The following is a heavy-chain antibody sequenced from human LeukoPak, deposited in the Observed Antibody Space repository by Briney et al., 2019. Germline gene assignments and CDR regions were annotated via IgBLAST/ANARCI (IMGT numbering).Heavy chain of an antibody. J-gene: IGHJ6*03. CDR1: GGTFSSYA. CDR2: IIPIFGTA. CDR3: ARTLEYSSGWHDYYYYYMEV. D-gene: IGHD6-19*01. V-gene: IGHV1-69*05. Sequence: SVKASCKASGGTFSSYAISWVRQAPGQGLEWMGGIIPIFGTANYAQKFQGRVTITTDESTSTAYMELSSLRSEDTAVYYCARTLEYSSGWHDYYYYYMEVWGKGTTVSVSS.